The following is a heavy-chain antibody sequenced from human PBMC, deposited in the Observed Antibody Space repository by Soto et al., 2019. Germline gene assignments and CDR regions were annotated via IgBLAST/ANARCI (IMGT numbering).Heavy chain of an antibody. CDR3: ARGLAAPYTRSLNNLFDS. CDR2: INSDASSI. V-gene: IGHV3-74*01. D-gene: IGHD6-13*01. Sequence: GGSLRLSCAASGFTFSDYWMHWVRQAPGKGLVWVSRINSDASSITYADSVKGRFTISRDNARNTVYLQMNSLRPEDTAVYYCARGLAAPYTRSLNNLFDSWGQGILVTVSS. CDR1: GFTFSDYW. J-gene: IGHJ5*01.